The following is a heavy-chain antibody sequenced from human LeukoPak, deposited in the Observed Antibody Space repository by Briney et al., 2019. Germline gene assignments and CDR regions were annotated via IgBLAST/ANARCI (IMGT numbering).Heavy chain of an antibody. Sequence: QPGGSLRLSCAASGFTFSSYALTWVRQAPGKGLEWVSGISGSGSRTYYADSVKGRFTISRDNSKNTLYLQMNSLSPEDSAIYYCARGYGSGTPFDYWGQGTLVTVSS. J-gene: IGHJ4*02. CDR2: ISGSGSRT. D-gene: IGHD3-10*01. CDR3: ARGYGSGTPFDY. V-gene: IGHV3-23*01. CDR1: GFTFSSYA.